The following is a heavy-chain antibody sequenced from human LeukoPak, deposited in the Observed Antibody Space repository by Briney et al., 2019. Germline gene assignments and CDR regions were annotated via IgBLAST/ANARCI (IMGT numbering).Heavy chain of an antibody. V-gene: IGHV4-34*01. CDR2: INHSGST. J-gene: IGHJ4*02. Sequence: ASETLSLTCAVYGGSFSGYYWSWIRQPPGKGLEWIGEINHSGSTNYNPSLKSRVTISVDTSKNQFSLKLSSVTAADTAVYYCARGLSYYDSSGYYYDGMDYWGQGILVTVSS. CDR1: GGSFSGYY. D-gene: IGHD3-22*01. CDR3: ARGLSYYDSSGYYYDGMDY.